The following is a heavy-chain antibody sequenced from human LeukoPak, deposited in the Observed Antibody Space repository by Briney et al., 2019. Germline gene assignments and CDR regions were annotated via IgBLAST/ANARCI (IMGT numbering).Heavy chain of an antibody. Sequence: ASVRVSCKASGYTFTIYYIHWVQQAPGQGLEWLGWINPNNGDTNSAQKFQGRVTMTRDTTISTAYMELRSLRSDDTAVYYCARDKDPTVFDSWGQGTLVSVSS. V-gene: IGHV1-2*02. CDR3: ARDKDPTVFDS. CDR2: INPNNGDT. J-gene: IGHJ4*02. CDR1: GYTFTIYY.